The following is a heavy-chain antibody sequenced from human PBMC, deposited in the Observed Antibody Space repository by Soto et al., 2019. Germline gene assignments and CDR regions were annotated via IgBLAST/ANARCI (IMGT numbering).Heavy chain of an antibody. D-gene: IGHD4-4*01. Sequence: ASVKVSCKASGYTFISYGISWVRQAPGQGLEWMGWINAHNGNTDYAQRLQGRVTLTTDTSTNTAYMELRSLKSDDTAVYYCARDVYTVTTGYYYYGMDVWGQGTTVTVSS. CDR1: GYTFISYG. CDR3: ARDVYTVTTGYYYYGMDV. V-gene: IGHV1-18*01. J-gene: IGHJ6*02. CDR2: INAHNGNT.